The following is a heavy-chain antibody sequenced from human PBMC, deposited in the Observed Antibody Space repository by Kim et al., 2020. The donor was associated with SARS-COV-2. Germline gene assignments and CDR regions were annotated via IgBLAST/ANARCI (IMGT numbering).Heavy chain of an antibody. J-gene: IGHJ4*02. CDR3: AREEDSSSWYGDYFDY. CDR1: GFTFSSYA. V-gene: IGHV3-30-3*01. D-gene: IGHD6-13*01. Sequence: GGSLRLSCAASGFTFSSYAMHWVRQAPGKGLEWVAVISYDGSNKYYADSVKGRFTISRDSSKNTLYLQMNSLRAEDTAVYYCAREEDSSSWYGDYFDYWGQGTLVTVSS. CDR2: ISYDGSNK.